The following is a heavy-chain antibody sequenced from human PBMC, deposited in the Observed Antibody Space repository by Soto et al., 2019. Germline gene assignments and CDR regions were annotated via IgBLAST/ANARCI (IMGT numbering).Heavy chain of an antibody. CDR3: ARDREVVAADYYYGMDV. V-gene: IGHV1-2*04. CDR1: GYTFTGYY. J-gene: IGHJ6*02. CDR2: ISPNSGGT. Sequence: ASVKVSCKASGYTFTGYYMHWVRQAPGQGLEWMGWISPNSGGTNYAQKFQGWVTMTRDTSISTAYMELSRLRSDDTAVYYCARDREVVAADYYYGMDVWGQGTTVTVSS. D-gene: IGHD2-15*01.